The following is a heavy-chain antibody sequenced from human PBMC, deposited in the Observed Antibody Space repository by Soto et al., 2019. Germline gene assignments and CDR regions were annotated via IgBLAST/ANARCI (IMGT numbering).Heavy chain of an antibody. CDR3: ARHFRPEYCSSTSCQYGMDV. J-gene: IGHJ6*02. CDR1: GYSFTSYW. CDR2: IDPSDSYT. Sequence: PGESLKISCRGSGYSFTSYWISWVRQMPGKGLEWMGRIDPSDSYTNYSPSFQGHVTISADKSISTAYLQWSSLKASDTAMYYCARHFRPEYCSSTSCQYGMDVWGQGTTVTVSS. D-gene: IGHD2-2*01. V-gene: IGHV5-10-1*01.